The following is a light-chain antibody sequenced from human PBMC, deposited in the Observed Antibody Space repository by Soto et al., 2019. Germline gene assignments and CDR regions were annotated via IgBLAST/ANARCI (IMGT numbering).Light chain of an antibody. CDR1: QSASSS. CDR2: DAS. Sequence: EIVMTQSPATQSLSPGDRATLSCRASQSASSSLAWYQQIAGQAPRLLTYDASTRATGIPARFGGSGSGTEFSLTISRLRSEDFAVYYCQQYNNWPPLPFGGGTKVELK. V-gene: IGKV3-15*01. CDR3: QQYNNWPPLP. J-gene: IGKJ4*01.